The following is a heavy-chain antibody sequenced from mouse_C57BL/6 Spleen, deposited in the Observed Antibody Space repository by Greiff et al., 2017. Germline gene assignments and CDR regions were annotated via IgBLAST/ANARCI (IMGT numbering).Heavy chain of an antibody. J-gene: IGHJ3*01. Sequence: QVQLQQSGPELVKPGASVKISCKASGYAFSSSWMNGVKQRPGMGLEWIGRIYPGGGDTNYNGKFKGKATLTADKSSRTAYMQLSSLTSEDSAVYFCAMGNYAWFAYWGQGTLVTVSA. D-gene: IGHD2-1*01. V-gene: IGHV1-82*01. CDR3: AMGNYAWFAY. CDR2: IYPGGGDT. CDR1: GYAFSSSW.